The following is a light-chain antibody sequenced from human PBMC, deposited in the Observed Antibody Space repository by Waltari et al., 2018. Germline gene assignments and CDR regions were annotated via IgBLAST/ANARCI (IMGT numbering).Light chain of an antibody. CDR3: CSYAGSYTVL. CDR1: TLPAARHHP. Sequence: QSALTPPRSVSGSPGPSVPFPCTATTLPAARHHPVPCYLPSPRPPPHLTPSPHPPRTQRSPAKAPKRMIYDVFNRPAGVPDRFSGSKSGNTASLTISGLQADDEADYYCCSYAGSYTVLFGGGTKLTVL. CDR2: DVF. J-gene: IGLJ2*01. V-gene: IGLV2-11*01.